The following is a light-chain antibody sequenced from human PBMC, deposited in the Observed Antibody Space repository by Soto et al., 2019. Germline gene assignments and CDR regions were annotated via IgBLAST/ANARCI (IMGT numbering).Light chain of an antibody. J-gene: IGKJ1*01. Sequence: IVMTQSPATLSMSPGERATLSCRASQSLNRDLAWYQQKPGQSPRLLIFGAFRATGIPARFSGSGSGTEFTLTIGSLQSEDCALYYCQQYNNWPGTFGQGTKVEI. CDR3: QQYNNWPGT. CDR1: QSLNRD. V-gene: IGKV3-15*01. CDR2: GA.